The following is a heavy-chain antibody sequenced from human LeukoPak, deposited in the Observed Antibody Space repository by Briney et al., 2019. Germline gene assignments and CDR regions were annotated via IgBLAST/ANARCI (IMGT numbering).Heavy chain of an antibody. CDR1: GFTFSGYW. V-gene: IGHV3-74*01. CDR2: ISSDGSTT. J-gene: IGHJ4*02. CDR3: AKDRRSGWYETLDY. Sequence: GGSLRLSCAASGFTFSGYWMHWIRQAPGKGLVWVSRISSDGSTTSYAESVKGRFTISRDNSKITLYLQMNSLRAEDTAVYYCAKDRRSGWYETLDYWGQGTLVTVSS. D-gene: IGHD6-19*01.